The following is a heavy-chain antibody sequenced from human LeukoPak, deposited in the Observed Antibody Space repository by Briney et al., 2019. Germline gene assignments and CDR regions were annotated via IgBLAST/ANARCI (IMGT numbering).Heavy chain of an antibody. Sequence: GGSLRLSCAASGFTFDDYAMHWVRQAPGKGLEWVSGISWNSGSIGYADSVKGRFTISRDNAKNSLYLQVNSLRAEDTALYYCAKGYAVAGFAFDIWGQGTMVTVSS. CDR3: AKGYAVAGFAFDI. CDR2: ISWNSGSI. D-gene: IGHD6-19*01. J-gene: IGHJ3*02. CDR1: GFTFDDYA. V-gene: IGHV3-9*01.